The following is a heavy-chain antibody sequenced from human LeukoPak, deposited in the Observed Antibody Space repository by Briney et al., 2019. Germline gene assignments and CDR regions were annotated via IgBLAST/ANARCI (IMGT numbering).Heavy chain of an antibody. CDR3: ARGMTTVTEPAFDI. D-gene: IGHD4-17*01. CDR1: GYSFTSYW. Sequence: GESLKICCKGSGYSFTSYWIGWVRQMPAKGLEWMGIIYPGDSDTRYSPSFQGQVTISVDKSISTAYLQWSSLKASDTAMYYCARGMTTVTEPAFDIWGQGTMVTVSS. V-gene: IGHV5-51*01. CDR2: IYPGDSDT. J-gene: IGHJ3*02.